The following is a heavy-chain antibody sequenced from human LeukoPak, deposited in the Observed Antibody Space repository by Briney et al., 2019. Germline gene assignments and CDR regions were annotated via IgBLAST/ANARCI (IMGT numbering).Heavy chain of an antibody. CDR1: GGSISGYY. J-gene: IGHJ4*02. V-gene: IGHV4-59*01. D-gene: IGHD2-21*02. CDR2: IYYSGTT. Sequence: SETLSLTCTVSGGSISGYYWSWIRQPPGKGLEWIGFIYYSGTTNYNPSLKSRVNMSLDTSKNQFSLKLSSVTAADTAVYYCARGYESVVTAMPFDYWGQGTLVTVSS. CDR3: ARGYESVVTAMPFDY.